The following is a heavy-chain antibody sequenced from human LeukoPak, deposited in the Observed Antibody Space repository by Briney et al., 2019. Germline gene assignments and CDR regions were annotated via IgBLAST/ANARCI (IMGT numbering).Heavy chain of an antibody. V-gene: IGHV4-34*01. Sequence: SETLSLTCAVYGGSFSGYYWSWIRQPPGKGLEWIGEINHSGSTNYNPSLKSRVTISVDTSKNQFSLKLSSVTAADTAVYYCARQAPGYSYGYVYWGQGTLVTVSS. CDR3: ARQAPGYSYGYVY. D-gene: IGHD5-18*01. J-gene: IGHJ4*02. CDR1: GGSFSGYY. CDR2: INHSGST.